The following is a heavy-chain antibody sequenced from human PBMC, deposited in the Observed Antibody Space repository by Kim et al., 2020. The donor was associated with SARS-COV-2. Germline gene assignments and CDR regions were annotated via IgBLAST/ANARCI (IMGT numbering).Heavy chain of an antibody. J-gene: IGHJ4*02. D-gene: IGHD5-12*01. Sequence: YPPSLKSRVTISVDRSKNQFSLKLSSVTAADTAVYYCARSVDIVATAFDYWGQGTLVTVSS. CDR3: ARSVDIVATAFDY. V-gene: IGHV4-30-2*01.